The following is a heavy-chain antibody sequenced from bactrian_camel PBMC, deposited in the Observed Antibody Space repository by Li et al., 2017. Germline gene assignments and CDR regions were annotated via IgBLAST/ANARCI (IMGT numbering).Heavy chain of an antibody. Sequence: HVQLVESGGGSVQAGGTLRLSCAASGYTYTSFCVGWFRQAPGKEREGIAIMDSIGSETYADSVKGRVTISKDNAKNTVDLHMVSLKPEDTAMYYCAADFPRRRAPRLVDVLYLAYKGRGTQVTVS. D-gene: IGHD1*01. J-gene: IGHJ4*01. CDR1: GYTYTSFC. V-gene: IGHV3S53*01. CDR2: MDSIGSE.